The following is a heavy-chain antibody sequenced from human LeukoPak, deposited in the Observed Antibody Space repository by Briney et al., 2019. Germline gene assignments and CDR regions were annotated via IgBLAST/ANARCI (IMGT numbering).Heavy chain of an antibody. CDR3: ARGNIVLMVYAMDWFDP. CDR1: GGSFSGYY. CDR2: FNHSGST. Sequence: PSETLSLTCAVYGGSFSGYYWSWIRQPPGKGLEWIGEFNHSGSTNYNPSLKSRVTISVDTSKNQFSLKLSSVTAADTAVYYCARGNIVLMVYAMDWFDPWGLGTLVTVSS. J-gene: IGHJ5*02. D-gene: IGHD2-8*01. V-gene: IGHV4-34*01.